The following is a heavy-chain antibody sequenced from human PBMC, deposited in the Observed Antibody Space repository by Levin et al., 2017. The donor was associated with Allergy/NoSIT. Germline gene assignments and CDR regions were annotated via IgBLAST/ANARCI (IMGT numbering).Heavy chain of an antibody. CDR1: GGTFSTSA. D-gene: IGHD3-22*01. CDR3: SRSLYEYYYDSSGYYSGY. CDR2: IIPVFPTP. V-gene: IGHV1-69*13. Sequence: ASVKVSCRASGGTFSTSAINWVRQAPGQGLEWMGGIIPVFPTPYYAQNFRGRVTITADESTSTAYMELTSLRSEDTAVYYCSRSLYEYYYDSSGYYSGYWGQGSLVTVSS. J-gene: IGHJ4*02.